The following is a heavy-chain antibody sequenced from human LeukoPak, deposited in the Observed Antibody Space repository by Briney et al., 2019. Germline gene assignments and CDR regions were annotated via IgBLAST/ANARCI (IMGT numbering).Heavy chain of an antibody. CDR2: ISGSGGST. V-gene: IGHV3-23*01. Sequence: TGGSLRLSCAASGFTFSSYAMSWVRQAPGKGLEWVSAISGSGGSTYYADSVKGRFTISRDNSKNTLYLQMNSLRAEDTAVYYCAKAEDSSGYYYPDYWGQGTLVTVSS. D-gene: IGHD3-22*01. CDR3: AKAEDSSGYYYPDY. CDR1: GFTFSSYA. J-gene: IGHJ4*02.